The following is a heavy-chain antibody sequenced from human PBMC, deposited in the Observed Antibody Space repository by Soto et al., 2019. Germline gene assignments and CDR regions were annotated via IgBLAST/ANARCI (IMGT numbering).Heavy chain of an antibody. CDR1: GGTFSSYA. D-gene: IGHD5-12*01. V-gene: IGHV1-69*13. J-gene: IGHJ4*02. Sequence: SVKVSCKASGGTFSSYAISWVRQAPGQGLEWMGGIIPIFGTANYAQKFQGRVTITADESTSTAYMELSSLRSEDTAVYYCASPSSHSLDGYNNFDYWGQGTLVTVSS. CDR3: ASPSSHSLDGYNNFDY. CDR2: IIPIFGTA.